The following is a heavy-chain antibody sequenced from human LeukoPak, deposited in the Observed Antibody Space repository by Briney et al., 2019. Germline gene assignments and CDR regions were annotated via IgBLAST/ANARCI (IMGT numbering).Heavy chain of an antibody. D-gene: IGHD3-22*01. Sequence: SETLSLTCTVSGGSISSYYWSWIRQPPGKGLEWIGYIYYSGSTNYNPSLKSRVTISVDTSKNQFSLKLSSVTAADTAVYYCASDSSGYYYFDYWGQGTLVTVSS. CDR1: GGSISSYY. V-gene: IGHV4-59*01. CDR2: IYYSGST. J-gene: IGHJ4*02. CDR3: ASDSSGYYYFDY.